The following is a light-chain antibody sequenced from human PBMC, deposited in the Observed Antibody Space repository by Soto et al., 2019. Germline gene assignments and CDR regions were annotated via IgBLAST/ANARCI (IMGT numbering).Light chain of an antibody. CDR3: SSYTSSSTFV. V-gene: IGLV2-14*03. CDR1: SSDFGGYNY. J-gene: IGLJ1*01. CDR2: HVS. Sequence: ALTQPASVSGSPGQSITISCTGTSSDFGGYNYVSWYQQHPGKAPQLMISHVSDRPSGVSNRFSGSKSGNTASLTISGLQAEDEADYYCSSYTSSSTFVFGTGTKVTV.